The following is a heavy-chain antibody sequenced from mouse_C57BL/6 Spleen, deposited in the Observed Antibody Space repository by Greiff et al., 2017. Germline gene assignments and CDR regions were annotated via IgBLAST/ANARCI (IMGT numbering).Heavy chain of an antibody. D-gene: IGHD1-1*01. Sequence: EVMLVESGGGLVKPGGSLKLSCAASGFTFSSYAMSWVRQTPEKRLEWVATISDGGSYTYYPDNVKGRFTISRDNAKNNLYLQMSHLKSEDTAMYYCARDEGYYYGSSPYYFGYWGQGTTLTVSS. CDR1: GFTFSSYA. J-gene: IGHJ2*01. CDR3: ARDEGYYYGSSPYYFGY. V-gene: IGHV5-4*01. CDR2: ISDGGSYT.